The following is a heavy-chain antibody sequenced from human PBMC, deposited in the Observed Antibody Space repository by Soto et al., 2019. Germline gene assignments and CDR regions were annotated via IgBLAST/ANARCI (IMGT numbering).Heavy chain of an antibody. CDR1: GFTFRNYA. CDR2: ISYDGDNK. D-gene: IGHD3-16*01. CDR3: ARPWGQLSTYYYGMDT. V-gene: IGHV3-30-3*01. Sequence: GGSLRLSCAASGFTFRNYAMHWVRQAPGKGLEWVATISYDGDNKYYTDSVKGPFTISRDNSKNTLYLQMNSLRPEDTAVYYCARPWGQLSTYYYGMDTWGQGTTVTVSS. J-gene: IGHJ6*02.